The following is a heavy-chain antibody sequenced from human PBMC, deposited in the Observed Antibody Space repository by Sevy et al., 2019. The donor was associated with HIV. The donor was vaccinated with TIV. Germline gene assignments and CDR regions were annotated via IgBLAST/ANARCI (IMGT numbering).Heavy chain of an antibody. Sequence: SETLSLTCTVSGGSISNFYWSWIRQPPGKGLEWIGNIYYSASTNYNPSLKSRVTISVDTSKNQLSLRLNSVTAADTAVYYCAREPPYCDILSGYSYGMDVWGQGTTVTVSS. CDR1: GGSISNFY. CDR3: AREPPYCDILSGYSYGMDV. V-gene: IGHV4-59*01. J-gene: IGHJ6*02. D-gene: IGHD3-9*01. CDR2: IYYSAST.